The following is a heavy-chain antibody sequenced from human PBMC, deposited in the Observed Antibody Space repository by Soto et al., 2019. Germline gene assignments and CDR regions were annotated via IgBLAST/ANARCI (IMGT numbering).Heavy chain of an antibody. D-gene: IGHD2-21*02. Sequence: EVQLVESGGGLVKPGGSLRLSCAASGFTFSSYSMNWVRQAPGKGLEWVSSISSSSSYIYYADSVKGRFTISRDNAKNLLYLQMNSLRAEDTAVYYCARPWVVTHYYYYGMDVWGQGTTVTVSS. CDR2: ISSSSSYI. V-gene: IGHV3-21*01. CDR1: GFTFSSYS. J-gene: IGHJ6*02. CDR3: ARPWVVTHYYYYGMDV.